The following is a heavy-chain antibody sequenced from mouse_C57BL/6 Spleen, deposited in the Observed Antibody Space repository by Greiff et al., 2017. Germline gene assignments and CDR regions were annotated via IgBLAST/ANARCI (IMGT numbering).Heavy chain of an antibody. CDR2: IYPRSGNT. CDR3: ASHDYDYYAMDY. V-gene: IGHV1-81*01. J-gene: IGHJ4*01. CDR1: GYTFTSYG. D-gene: IGHD2-4*01. Sequence: VKLMESGAELARPGASVKLSCKASGYTFTSYGISWVKQRTGQGLEWIGEIYPRSGNTYYNEKFKGKATLTADKSSSTAYMELRSLTSEDSAVYFCASHDYDYYAMDYWGQGTSVTVSS.